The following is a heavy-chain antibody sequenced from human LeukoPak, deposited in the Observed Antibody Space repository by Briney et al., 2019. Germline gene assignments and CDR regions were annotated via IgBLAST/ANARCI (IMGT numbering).Heavy chain of an antibody. J-gene: IGHJ4*02. CDR2: ISSSSSYI. V-gene: IGHV3-21*01. D-gene: IGHD2-2*02. CDR1: GFTFSSYS. Sequence: GGSPRLSCAASGFTFSSYSMNWVRQAPGKGLEWVSSISSSSSYIYYADSVKGRFTISRDNAKNSLYLQMNSLRAEDTAVYYCARGRGCSSTSCYTPPGYWGQGTLVTVSS. CDR3: ARGRGCSSTSCYTPPGY.